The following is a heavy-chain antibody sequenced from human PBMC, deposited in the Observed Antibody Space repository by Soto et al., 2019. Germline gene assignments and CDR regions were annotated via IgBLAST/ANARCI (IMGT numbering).Heavy chain of an antibody. V-gene: IGHV1-18*03. CDR2: ISAYNGNT. J-gene: IGHJ6*02. CDR3: AREGPAPYYYYGMDV. Sequence: QVQLVQSGGEVKKPGASVKVSCKTSGYSFTTYGISWVRQAPGQGLEWMGWISAYNGNTNHAQKLQGKVTMTTDTSTSPAHMELRSLRCDYMAVYYCAREGPAPYYYYGMDVWGPGRTVTVSS. CDR1: GYSFTTYG.